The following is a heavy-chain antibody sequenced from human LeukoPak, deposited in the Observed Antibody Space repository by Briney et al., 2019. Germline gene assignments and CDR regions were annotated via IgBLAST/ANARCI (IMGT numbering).Heavy chain of an antibody. CDR3: ASQTIVGATTYFDY. J-gene: IGHJ4*02. CDR1: GGSVSSGSYY. Sequence: SETLSLTCTVSGGSVSSGSYYWSWIRQPPGKGLEWIGYIYYSGCTNYNPSLKSRVTISVDTSKNQFSLKLSSVTAADTAVYYCASQTIVGATTYFDYWGQGTLVTVSS. CDR2: IYYSGCT. V-gene: IGHV4-61*01. D-gene: IGHD1-26*01.